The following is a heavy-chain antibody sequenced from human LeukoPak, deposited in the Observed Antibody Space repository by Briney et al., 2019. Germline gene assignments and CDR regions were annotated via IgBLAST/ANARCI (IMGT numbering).Heavy chain of an antibody. V-gene: IGHV3-48*04. CDR2: ISSSGSTI. D-gene: IGHD5-12*01. Sequence: GGSLRLSCAASGFTFSSYSMNWVRQAPGKGLEWVSYISSSGSTIYYADSVKGRFTISRDNAKNSLYLQMNSLRAEDTAVYYCARDSGYGGGPYDYWGQGTLVTVSS. J-gene: IGHJ4*02. CDR3: ARDSGYGGGPYDY. CDR1: GFTFSSYS.